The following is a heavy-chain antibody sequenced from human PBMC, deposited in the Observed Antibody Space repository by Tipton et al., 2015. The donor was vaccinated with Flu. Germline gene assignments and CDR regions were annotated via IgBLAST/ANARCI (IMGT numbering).Heavy chain of an antibody. CDR1: GGSISSSSYF. CDR3: IRGLNVGATGLLDY. J-gene: IGHJ4*02. CDR2: IYSSGST. D-gene: IGHD1-26*01. V-gene: IGHV4-39*07. Sequence: TLSLTCTVSGGSISSSSYFWGWIRQPPGKGLEWIGSIYSSGSTSYNPSLKSRVTMSVDTSNNQFSLRLSSVTAADTAVYYCIRGLNVGATGLLDYWGQGALVTVSS.